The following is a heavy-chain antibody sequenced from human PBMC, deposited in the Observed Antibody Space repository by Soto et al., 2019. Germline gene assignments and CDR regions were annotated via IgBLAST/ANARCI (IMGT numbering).Heavy chain of an antibody. CDR3: AREEYYDFWSGYYRLIDY. CDR1: GIIFTGYG. D-gene: IGHD3-3*01. Sequence: GGSLRLSCAASGIIFTGYGMHWVRQAPGQGLEWVASISSSSSYIYYADSVKGRFTVSRDNAKNSLYLQMNSLRAEDTAVYYCAREEYYDFWSGYYRLIDYWGQGTLVTVSS. J-gene: IGHJ4*02. V-gene: IGHV3-21*01. CDR2: ISSSSSYI.